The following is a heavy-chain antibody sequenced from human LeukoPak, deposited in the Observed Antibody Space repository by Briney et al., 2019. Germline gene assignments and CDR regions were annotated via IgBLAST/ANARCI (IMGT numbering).Heavy chain of an antibody. CDR2: ISANNANT. V-gene: IGHV1-18*01. Sequence: ASVKVSCKASGDTFISYGISWVRQAPGQGLEWMGWISANNANTNYAQKLQGRVTMTTDTSTSTAYMELRSLRSDDTAVYYCASHKYCSSTSCNAFDIWGQGTMVTVSS. CDR1: GDTFISYG. D-gene: IGHD2-2*01. J-gene: IGHJ3*02. CDR3: ASHKYCSSTSCNAFDI.